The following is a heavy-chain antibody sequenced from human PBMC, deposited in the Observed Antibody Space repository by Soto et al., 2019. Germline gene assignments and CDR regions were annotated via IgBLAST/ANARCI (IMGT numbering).Heavy chain of an antibody. CDR1: GFTVSSNY. CDR2: IYSGGST. V-gene: IGHV3-66*01. Sequence: GGSLRLSCAASGFTVSSNYMSWVRQAPGKGLEWVSVIYSGGSTYYADSVKGRFTISRDNSKNTLYLQMNSLRAEDTAVYYCARGFRYSSGWPYFDYWGQGTLVTVSS. J-gene: IGHJ4*02. CDR3: ARGFRYSSGWPYFDY. D-gene: IGHD6-19*01.